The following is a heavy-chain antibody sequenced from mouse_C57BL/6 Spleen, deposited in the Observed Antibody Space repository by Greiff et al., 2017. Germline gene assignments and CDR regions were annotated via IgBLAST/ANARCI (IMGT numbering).Heavy chain of an antibody. D-gene: IGHD2-13*01. CDR3: SKHGDCGFDY. CDR2: IYPGDGET. CDR1: GYAFSSSW. J-gene: IGHJ2*01. Sequence: VQLQQSGPELVKPGASVKISCKASGYAFSSSWMNWVKQRPEKGLEWIGRIYPGDGETNYNGKFKGKATLTADKSSNTAYMQLSSLTSEDSAVYFWSKHGDCGFDYWGQGTTLTVSS. V-gene: IGHV1-82*01.